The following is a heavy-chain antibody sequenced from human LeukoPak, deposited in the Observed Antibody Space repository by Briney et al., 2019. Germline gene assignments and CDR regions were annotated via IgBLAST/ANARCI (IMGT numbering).Heavy chain of an antibody. Sequence: SETLSLTCAVLGGSLSSYSWSWIRQPPGKGLEWIGEINHSGTNYSPSLKSRVTMSVDASKKQFSLKSTSVTAADTAVYYCARAADFVGVLAATGGFDPWGQGTLVTVSS. D-gene: IGHD2-2*01. CDR2: INHSGT. CDR1: GGSLSSYS. V-gene: IGHV4-34*01. J-gene: IGHJ5*02. CDR3: ARAADFVGVLAATGGFDP.